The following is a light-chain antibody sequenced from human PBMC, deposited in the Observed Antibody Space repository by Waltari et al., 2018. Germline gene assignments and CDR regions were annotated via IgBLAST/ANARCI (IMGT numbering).Light chain of an antibody. J-gene: IGKJ5*01. V-gene: IGKV3-15*01. CDR3: QPINNWPPIT. Sequence: EVVMTQSPATLSASLGERATLSCRASQSVGSNLAWYQQKPGQAPRLLIYGSSTRATGIPARFSGSESGTEFTLSIRSLQSEDFAVYYCQPINNWPPITFGQGTRLDIK. CDR2: GSS. CDR1: QSVGSN.